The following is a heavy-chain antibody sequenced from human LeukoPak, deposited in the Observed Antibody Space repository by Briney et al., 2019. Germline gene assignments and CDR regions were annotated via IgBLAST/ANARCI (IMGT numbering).Heavy chain of an antibody. Sequence: PGGSLRLSCAASGFTFSSYGMHWVRQAPGKGLEWVAFIRYDGSNKYYADSVKGRFTISRDNSKNTLYLQMNSLRAEDTAVYYCAKDDYYDSSGSWGSYWGQGTLVTVSS. V-gene: IGHV3-30*02. D-gene: IGHD3-22*01. CDR1: GFTFSSYG. CDR3: AKDDYYDSSGSWGSY. J-gene: IGHJ4*02. CDR2: IRYDGSNK.